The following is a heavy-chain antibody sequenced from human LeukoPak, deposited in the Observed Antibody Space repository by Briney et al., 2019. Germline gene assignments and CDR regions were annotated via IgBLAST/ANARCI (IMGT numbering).Heavy chain of an antibody. J-gene: IGHJ4*02. CDR2: IYYSGST. D-gene: IGHD1-14*01. CDR1: GGSISSYY. V-gene: IGHV4-59*01. CDR3: ARDQRGSTGTFDY. Sequence: SETLSLTCTVSGGSISSYYWSWIRQPPGKGLEWIGYIYYSGSTNYSPSLKSRVTISVDTSKNQFSLKLSSVTAADTAVYYCARDQRGSTGTFDYWGQGTLVTVSS.